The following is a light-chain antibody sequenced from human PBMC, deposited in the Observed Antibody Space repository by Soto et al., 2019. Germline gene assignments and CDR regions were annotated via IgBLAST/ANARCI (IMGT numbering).Light chain of an antibody. CDR3: QQYYSTPMYT. V-gene: IGKV4-1*01. CDR2: WAS. Sequence: DIVMTQSPDSLAVSLGERATIKCKSSQSVLYSSNNKNYLAWYQQKPGQPPRLLIYWASTRESGVPDRLSGSGSGTDLTLTISSLQAEDVAVYYCQQYYSTPMYTFGQGTKLEIK. CDR1: QSVLYSSNNKNY. J-gene: IGKJ2*01.